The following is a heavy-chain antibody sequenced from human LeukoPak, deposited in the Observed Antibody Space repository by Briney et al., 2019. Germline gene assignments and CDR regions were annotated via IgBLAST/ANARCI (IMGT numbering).Heavy chain of an antibody. CDR2: IRYDGSNK. D-gene: IGHD6-13*01. Sequence: PGGSLRLSCAASGFTFSSYGMHWVRQAPGKGLGWVAFIRYDGSNKYYADSVEGRFTISRDNSRNTLYLQMNSPRSEDTAVYYCAKSASGYSTSWYCLDYWGQGTLVTVSS. CDR3: AKSASGYSTSWYCLDY. J-gene: IGHJ4*02. V-gene: IGHV3-30*02. CDR1: GFTFSSYG.